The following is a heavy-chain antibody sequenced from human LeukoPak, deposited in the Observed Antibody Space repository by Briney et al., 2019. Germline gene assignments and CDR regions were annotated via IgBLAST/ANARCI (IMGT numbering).Heavy chain of an antibody. Sequence: GGSLRLSCAASGFTFNTYAMSWVRQAPGRGLEWVSAISASASSTSYADSVKGRFTVSRDNSKNTLYLQMNSLRSEDTAVYYCAVSSPRSWFDPWGQGTLVTVSS. CDR1: GFTFNTYA. J-gene: IGHJ5*02. CDR2: ISASASST. CDR3: AVSSPRSWFDP. D-gene: IGHD6-13*01. V-gene: IGHV3-23*01.